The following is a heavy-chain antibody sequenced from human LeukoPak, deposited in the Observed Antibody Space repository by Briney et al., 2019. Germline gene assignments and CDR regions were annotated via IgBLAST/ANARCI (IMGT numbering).Heavy chain of an antibody. J-gene: IGHJ4*02. Sequence: SETLSLTCTVSGDSISSYFWSWIRQPAGKGLELIGRMYTSGNTIYNPSLKSRVSMSVDTSKNQLSLKVRSVTAADTAVYYCARDNGYDLSWGQGTLVTVSS. CDR1: GDSISSYF. V-gene: IGHV4-4*07. CDR3: ARDNGYDLS. CDR2: MYTSGNT. D-gene: IGHD5-12*01.